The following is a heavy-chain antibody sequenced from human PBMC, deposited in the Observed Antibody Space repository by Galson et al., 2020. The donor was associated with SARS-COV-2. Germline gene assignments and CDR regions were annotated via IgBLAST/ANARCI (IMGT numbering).Heavy chain of an antibody. CDR1: GGSIRSSNYY. V-gene: IGHV4-39*01. CDR3: ARQILTGYYSFYYFDF. J-gene: IGHJ4*02. Sequence: SDTLSLTCTVSGGSIRSSNYYWGWVRQPPGEGLEWIGSIYYTKTNYYHPSLTSRLTMSVDTSRNQFSLKLSYVTAADPAVYYCARQILTGYYSFYYFDFWGQGTLVTVSS. CDR2: IYYTKTN. D-gene: IGHD3-9*01.